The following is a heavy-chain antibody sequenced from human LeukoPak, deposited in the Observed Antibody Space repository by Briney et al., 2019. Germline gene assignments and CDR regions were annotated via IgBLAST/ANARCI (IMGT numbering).Heavy chain of an antibody. Sequence: PSETLSLTCTVPNGSISSYYWSWIRQPPGKGPEWIWYIYYSGSIKYNPSLKSRVTMSADTSKNQFSLKLSSMTAADAAVYYCARGEGYYYYGMDVWGQGTTVTVSS. J-gene: IGHJ6*02. V-gene: IGHV4-59*01. CDR1: NGSISSYY. CDR2: IYYSGSI. CDR3: ARGEGYYYYGMDV. D-gene: IGHD1-26*01.